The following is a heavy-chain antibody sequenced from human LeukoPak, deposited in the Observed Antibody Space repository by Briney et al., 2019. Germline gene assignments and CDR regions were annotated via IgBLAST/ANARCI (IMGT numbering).Heavy chain of an antibody. CDR1: GGTFSSYA. J-gene: IGHJ6*03. CDR3: ASRGGIYDSSGYYMGQNYYYYYMDV. CDR2: IIPIFGTA. Sequence: SVKVSCKASGGTFSSYAISWVRQAPGQGLEWMGGIIPIFGTANYAQKFQGRVTITTDESTSTAYMELSSLRSEDTAVYYCASRGGIYDSSGYYMGQNYYYYYMDVWGKGTTVTVSS. V-gene: IGHV1-69*05. D-gene: IGHD3-22*01.